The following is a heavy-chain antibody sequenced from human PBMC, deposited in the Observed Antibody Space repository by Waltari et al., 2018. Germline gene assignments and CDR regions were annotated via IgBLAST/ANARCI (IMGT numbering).Heavy chain of an antibody. J-gene: IGHJ3*02. CDR2: IYYSGST. Sequence: QLQLQESGPGLVKPSETLSLTCTVYGGSISSSSYYWGWIRQPPGKGLEWIGSIYYSGSTYYNPSLKSRVTISVDTSKNQFSLKLSSVTAADTAVYYCARDFRGRIIAARLGAFDIWGQGTMVTVSS. CDR1: GGSISSSSYY. V-gene: IGHV4-39*07. D-gene: IGHD6-6*01. CDR3: ARDFRGRIIAARLGAFDI.